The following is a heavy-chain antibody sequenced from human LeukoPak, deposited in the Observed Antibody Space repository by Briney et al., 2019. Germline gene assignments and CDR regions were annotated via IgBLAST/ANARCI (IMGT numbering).Heavy chain of an antibody. D-gene: IGHD1-14*01. CDR3: ARLFRGINYGMDV. J-gene: IGHJ6*02. CDR2: ISGGGGST. CDR1: GFTFTSYS. V-gene: IGHV3-23*01. Sequence: GGSLRLSCAASGFTFTSYSMNWVRQAPGRGLEWVSTISGGGGSTYYADSVKGRFTISRDNSKNTLYLQMNSLRAEDTAVYYCARLFRGINYGMDVWGQGTTVTVSS.